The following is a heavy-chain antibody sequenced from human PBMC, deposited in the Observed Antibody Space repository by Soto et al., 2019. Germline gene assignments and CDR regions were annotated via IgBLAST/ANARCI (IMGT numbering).Heavy chain of an antibody. Sequence: TLSLTCTVPGDSINDDGHSWSWIRQPPGEALEWIGYIYQTGTTQYNPSLSSRVSISADRSKNQFSLHLTSVTAADTAVYYCARAVFCTDGFCFPNWLDPWGQGILVTVSS. CDR2: IYQTGTT. V-gene: IGHV4-30-2*01. J-gene: IGHJ5*02. CDR3: ARAVFCTDGFCFPNWLDP. CDR1: GDSINDDGHS. D-gene: IGHD2-8*01.